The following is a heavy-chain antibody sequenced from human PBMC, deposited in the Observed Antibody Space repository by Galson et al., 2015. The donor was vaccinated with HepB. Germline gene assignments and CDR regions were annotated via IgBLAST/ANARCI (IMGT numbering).Heavy chain of an antibody. CDR2: ISYDGSNK. V-gene: IGHV3-30*04. Sequence: SLRLSCAASGFTFSSYAMHWVRQAPGKGLEWVAVISYDGSNKYYADSVKGRFTISRDNSKNTLYLQMNSLRAEDTAVYYCARVRDRYWFDPWGQGTLVTVSS. CDR1: GFTFSSYA. J-gene: IGHJ5*02. CDR3: ARVRDRYWFDP.